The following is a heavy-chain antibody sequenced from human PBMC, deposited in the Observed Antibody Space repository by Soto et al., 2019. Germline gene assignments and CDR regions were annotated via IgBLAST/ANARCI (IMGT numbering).Heavy chain of an antibody. CDR3: ARDYSSTNWFDP. J-gene: IGHJ5*02. Sequence: SETLSLTCTVSCGSISSYYWSWIRQPPGKGLEWIGYIYYSGSTNYNPSLKSRVTISVDTSKNQFSLKLSSVTAADTAVYYCARDYSSTNWFDPWGQGTLVTVSS. CDR1: CGSISSYY. V-gene: IGHV4-59*01. CDR2: IYYSGST. D-gene: IGHD6-13*01.